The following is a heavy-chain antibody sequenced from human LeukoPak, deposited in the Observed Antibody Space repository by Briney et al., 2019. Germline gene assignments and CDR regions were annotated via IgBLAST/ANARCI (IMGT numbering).Heavy chain of an antibody. D-gene: IGHD2-2*01. V-gene: IGHV3-21*01. Sequence: GGSLRLSCAASGFTFSSYSMNWVRQAPGKGLEWVSSISSSSSYIYYADSVKGRFTISRDNSKNTLYLQMNSLRAEDTAVYYCASSVPPYYYYMDVWGKGTTVTVSS. CDR3: ASSVPPYYYYMDV. CDR2: ISSSSSYI. CDR1: GFTFSSYS. J-gene: IGHJ6*03.